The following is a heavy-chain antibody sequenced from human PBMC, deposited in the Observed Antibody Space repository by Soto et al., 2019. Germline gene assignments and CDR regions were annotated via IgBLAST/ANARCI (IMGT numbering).Heavy chain of an antibody. CDR1: GGTFSSYA. J-gene: IGHJ5*02. CDR2: IIPIFGTA. CDR3: ARMRYCSGGSCTNWFDP. D-gene: IGHD2-15*01. Sequence: QVQLVQSGAEVKKPGSSVKVSCTASGGTFSSYAISWVRQAPGQGLEWMGGIIPIFGTANYAQKFQGRVTITADESTSTAYMELSSLRSEDTAVYYCARMRYCSGGSCTNWFDPWGQGTLVTVSS. V-gene: IGHV1-69*01.